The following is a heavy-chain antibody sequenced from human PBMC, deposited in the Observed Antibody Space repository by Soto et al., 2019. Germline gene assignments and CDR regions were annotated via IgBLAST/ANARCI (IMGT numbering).Heavy chain of an antibody. CDR1: GYTFTSSG. Sequence: QVQLVQSGAEVKKPGASVKVSCKASGYTFTSSGISWVRQAPGQGPEWMGWISTYNGDTNYAQKSQGRLTMSTATAASTAYNGPRGVSSDDRAVYYCARTVAGYCDSWGQGTVVTVSS. J-gene: IGHJ4*02. V-gene: IGHV1-18*01. CDR2: ISTYNGDT. CDR3: ARTVAGYCDS. D-gene: IGHD6-19*01.